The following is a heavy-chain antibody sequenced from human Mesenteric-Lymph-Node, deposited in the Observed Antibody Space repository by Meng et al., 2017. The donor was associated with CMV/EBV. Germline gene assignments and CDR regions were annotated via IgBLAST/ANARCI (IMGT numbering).Heavy chain of an antibody. D-gene: IGHD1-7*01. CDR2: IIPILGIA. CDR3: ATDHSGTRFSP. Sequence: SVKVSCKASGGTFSSYAISWVRQAPGQGLEWMGGIIPILGIANYAQKFQGRVTITADKSTSTAYMELSSLRSDDTAVYYCATDHSGTRFSPWGQGTLVTVSS. V-gene: IGHV1-69*10. J-gene: IGHJ5*02. CDR1: GGTFSSYA.